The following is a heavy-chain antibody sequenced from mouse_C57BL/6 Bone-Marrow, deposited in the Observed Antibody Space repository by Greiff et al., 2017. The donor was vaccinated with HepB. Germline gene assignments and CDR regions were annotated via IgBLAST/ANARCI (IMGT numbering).Heavy chain of an antibody. Sequence: EVQLVESGGDLVKPGGSLKLSCAASGFTFSSYGMSWVRQTPDKRLEWVATISSGGSYTYYPDSVKGRFTISRDNAKNTLYLQMSSLKSEDTAMYYCARQDGSWGQGTTLTVSS. CDR1: GFTFSSYG. CDR2: ISSGGSYT. J-gene: IGHJ2*01. CDR3: ARQDGS. V-gene: IGHV5-6*01. D-gene: IGHD1-1*01.